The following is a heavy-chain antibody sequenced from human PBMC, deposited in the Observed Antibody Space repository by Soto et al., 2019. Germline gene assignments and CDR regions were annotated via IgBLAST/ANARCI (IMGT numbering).Heavy chain of an antibody. D-gene: IGHD4-17*01. Sequence: QVQLVESGGGVVQPGRSLRLSCAASGFTFSSYGMHWVRQAPGKGLEWVAVIWYDGSNKYYADSVKGRFTISRDNSKNTLYLQMNSLRAEDTAVYYCARDYGGNPFDYWGQGTLVTVSS. CDR1: GFTFSSYG. J-gene: IGHJ4*02. CDR2: IWYDGSNK. CDR3: ARDYGGNPFDY. V-gene: IGHV3-33*01.